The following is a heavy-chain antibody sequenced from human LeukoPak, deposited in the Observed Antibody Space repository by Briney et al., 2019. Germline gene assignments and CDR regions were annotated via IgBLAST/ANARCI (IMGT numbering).Heavy chain of an antibody. Sequence: ASVKVSCKAAGYXFTGYYIEWVRQAPGQGREWMGWINPNSGGTNYAQKFQGRVTMTRDTSISTAYMELSRLRSDDTAVYYCARGSHGDYDWYFDLWGRGALVTVSS. CDR2: INPNSGGT. CDR3: ARGSHGDYDWYFDL. V-gene: IGHV1-2*02. CDR1: GYXFTGYY. J-gene: IGHJ2*01. D-gene: IGHD4-17*01.